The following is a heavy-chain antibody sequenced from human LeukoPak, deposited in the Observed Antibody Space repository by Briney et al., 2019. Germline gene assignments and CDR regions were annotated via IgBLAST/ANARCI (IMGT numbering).Heavy chain of an antibody. CDR3: AKDLYSGWNTNYYYYYMDV. CDR1: GFTFSNHA. Sequence: GGSLRLSCAASGFTFSNHAMSWVRQVPGKGLEWVSTISGSGGSTYYADSLKGRITISRDNSKNTLYLQMNSLRAEDTAVYYCAKDLYSGWNTNYYYYYMDVWGKGTTVTVSS. CDR2: ISGSGGST. J-gene: IGHJ6*03. V-gene: IGHV3-23*01. D-gene: IGHD6-19*01.